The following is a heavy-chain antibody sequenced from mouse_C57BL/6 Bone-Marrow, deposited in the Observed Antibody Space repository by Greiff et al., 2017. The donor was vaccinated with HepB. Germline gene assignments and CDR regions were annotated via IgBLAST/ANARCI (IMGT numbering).Heavy chain of an antibody. CDR3: ARRWLLLHFDY. CDR1: GYAFTNYL. Sequence: QLQQSGAELVRPGTSVKVSCKASGYAFTNYLIEWVKQRPGQGLEWIGVINPGSGGTNYNEKFKGKATLTADKSSSTAYMQLSSLTSEDSAVYFCARRWLLLHFDYWGQGTTLTVSS. CDR2: INPGSGGT. J-gene: IGHJ2*01. V-gene: IGHV1-54*01. D-gene: IGHD2-3*01.